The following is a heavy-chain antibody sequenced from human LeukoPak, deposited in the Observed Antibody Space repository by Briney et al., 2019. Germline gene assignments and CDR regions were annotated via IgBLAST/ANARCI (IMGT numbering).Heavy chain of an antibody. CDR3: LRGVLSGSEVS. CDR2: ISPESDYI. D-gene: IGHD1-26*01. V-gene: IGHV3-21*01. Sequence: GGSLRLYCAASGFSFNRHTVNWVRQAPGKGLEWISSISPESDYIYYADSVRGRFTISRDNSKSSLHLLMNSLMVEDTAGYFCLRGVLSGSEVSWGQGTLVTVSS. J-gene: IGHJ5*02. CDR1: GFSFNRHT.